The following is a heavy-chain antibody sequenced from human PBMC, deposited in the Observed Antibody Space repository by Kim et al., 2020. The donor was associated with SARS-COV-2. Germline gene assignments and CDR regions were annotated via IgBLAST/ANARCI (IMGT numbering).Heavy chain of an antibody. J-gene: IGHJ4*02. V-gene: IGHV4-59*01. Sequence: PSLKRRVTISVDTSTNQFSLKLSSVTAADRAVYYCAAWEVYYYGGSGLGYWGQGTLVTVSS. CDR3: AAWEVYYYGGSGLGY. D-gene: IGHD3-22*01.